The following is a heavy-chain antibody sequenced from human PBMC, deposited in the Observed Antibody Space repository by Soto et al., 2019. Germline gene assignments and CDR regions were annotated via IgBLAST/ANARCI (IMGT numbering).Heavy chain of an antibody. V-gene: IGHV4-31*03. CDR3: AREPLT. CDR1: GGCISSGGYY. CDR2: IYYSGTTYYT. J-gene: IGHJ4*02. Sequence: QVQLQESGPGLVKPSQTLSLTCTVSGGCISSGGYYWSWIRQHPGKGLEWIGYIYYSGTTYYTYYNPSLKSRVTISVDTSKNQFSLKLSSVTAADTAVYYCAREPLTWGQGTLVTVSS.